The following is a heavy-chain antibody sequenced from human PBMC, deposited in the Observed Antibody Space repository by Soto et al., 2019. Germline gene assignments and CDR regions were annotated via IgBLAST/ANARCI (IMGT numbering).Heavy chain of an antibody. J-gene: IGHJ6*02. V-gene: IGHV1-69*01. D-gene: IGHD3-22*01. CDR2: TIPMFGTP. CDR1: GGTFSKYA. Sequence: QVQLVQSGAEMQQPGASVRVSCKASGGTFSKYAFSWVRQAPGQGLEWLGGTIPMFGTPNYAQEFQGRVAISADESTATVYMELSSLRSEDTAVSFCARPLRDRNYFYGMAVWGQGTTVTVSS. CDR3: ARPLRDRNYFYGMAV.